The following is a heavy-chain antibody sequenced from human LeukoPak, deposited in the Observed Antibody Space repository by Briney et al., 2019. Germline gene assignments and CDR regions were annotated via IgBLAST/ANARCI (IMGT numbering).Heavy chain of an antibody. D-gene: IGHD1-26*01. Sequence: TGGSLRLSCAASGFTFSSRGMSWLRQAPGKGLEWVSSITPSGDGTYYAASVKGRFTISRDNSKNTLYLQMDSLRADDTAKYYCARDSPVATWWGQGTLVTVSS. V-gene: IGHV3-23*01. CDR2: ITPSGDGT. J-gene: IGHJ4*02. CDR1: GFTFSSRG. CDR3: ARDSPVATW.